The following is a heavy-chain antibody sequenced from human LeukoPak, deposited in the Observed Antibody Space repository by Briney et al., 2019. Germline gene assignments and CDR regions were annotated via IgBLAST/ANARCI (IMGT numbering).Heavy chain of an antibody. Sequence: GDSLKISCKGSGYNFPNYWIGWVRQMPGKGLEWMGIIYPDDSDTRYSPSFQGQVTISADKSISAAYLQWSSLKASDTAMYYCARQAGSSWSFDYWGQGTLVTVSS. CDR3: ARQAGSSWSFDY. D-gene: IGHD6-13*01. CDR1: GYNFPNYW. J-gene: IGHJ4*02. V-gene: IGHV5-51*01. CDR2: IYPDDSDT.